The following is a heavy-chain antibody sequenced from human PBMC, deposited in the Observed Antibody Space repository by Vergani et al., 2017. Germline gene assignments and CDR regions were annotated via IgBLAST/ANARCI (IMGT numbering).Heavy chain of an antibody. V-gene: IGHV1-69*18. J-gene: IGHJ3*02. Sequence: QVQLVQSGAEVKKPGSSVKVSCKASGGTFSSYAISWVRQAPGQGLEWMGRIIPIFGTATYAQKFQGRVTITADESTSTADMELSSLRSEDTAVYYCGGESPCCSSTSGYVGAGCAFDIWGQGTMVTVSS. CDR3: GGESPCCSSTSGYVGAGCAFDI. CDR1: GGTFSSYA. D-gene: IGHD2-2*01. CDR2: IIPIFGTA.